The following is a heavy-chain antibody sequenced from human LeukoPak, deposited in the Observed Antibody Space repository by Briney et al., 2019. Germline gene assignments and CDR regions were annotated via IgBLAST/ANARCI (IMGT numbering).Heavy chain of an antibody. J-gene: IGHJ4*02. Sequence: GGSLRLSCAASGFTFSSSSMSWVRQAPGEGLEWVSVISGSGGSTDYADSVKGRFTISRDNSKNTLYLQINSLRAEDTAVYYCAKGSGWYVWGQGTLVTVSS. CDR1: GFTFSSSS. CDR3: AKGSGWYV. CDR2: ISGSGGST. V-gene: IGHV3-23*01. D-gene: IGHD6-19*01.